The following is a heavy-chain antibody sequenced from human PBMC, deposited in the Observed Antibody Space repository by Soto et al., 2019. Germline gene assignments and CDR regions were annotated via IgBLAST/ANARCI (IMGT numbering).Heavy chain of an antibody. CDR1: GGSFSGYD. D-gene: IGHD3-10*01. V-gene: IGHV4-34*01. J-gene: IGHJ4*02. Sequence: QVQLQQWGAGLLKPSETLSLTCGVYGGSFSGYDWTWIRQPPGEGLEWIGEINQIGTINYNPSLKSRVTISVDMSKNQFSLKLSSVTAADTAVYFCARYYGSGSYALGNWGQGSLVIVSS. CDR3: ARYYGSGSYALGN. CDR2: INQIGTI.